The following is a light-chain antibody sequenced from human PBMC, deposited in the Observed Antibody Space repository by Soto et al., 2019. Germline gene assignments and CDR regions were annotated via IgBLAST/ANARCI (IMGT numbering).Light chain of an antibody. CDR3: RQYGRSPRT. V-gene: IGKV3-20*01. Sequence: EIVLTQSTGTLSLSPGERATLSCRASQSVSSSYLAWYQQKPGQAPRLLIYGASSRATGIPDRFSGSGSGTHFTLPISRQEPEDFAVCYCRQYGRSPRTFGQGTKVEIK. CDR2: GAS. CDR1: QSVSSSY. J-gene: IGKJ1*01.